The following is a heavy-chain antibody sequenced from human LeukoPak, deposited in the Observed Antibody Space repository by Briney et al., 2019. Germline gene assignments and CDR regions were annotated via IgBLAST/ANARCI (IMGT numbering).Heavy chain of an antibody. CDR3: ATDHCSGGSCYSWFDP. D-gene: IGHD2-15*01. V-gene: IGHV1-24*01. CDR1: GSTLTELS. CDR2: FAPEDGET. J-gene: IGHJ5*02. Sequence: GASVKVSCKVSGSTLTELSVHWVRQSPGKGIEWMGGFAPEDGETIYAQNFQGRVTVTEDTSTDTAYMELSSLRSEDTAVYYCATDHCSGGSCYSWFDPWGQGTLVTVPS.